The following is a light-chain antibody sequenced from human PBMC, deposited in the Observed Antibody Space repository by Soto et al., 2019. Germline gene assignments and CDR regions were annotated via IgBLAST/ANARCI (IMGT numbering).Light chain of an antibody. V-gene: IGKV3-20*01. Sequence: EVVLTQSPGTLPLSPGERATLPCRASEGVSSGYLAWYQQKPGQAPRLLIYGASRRATGIPDRFSGSGSGTDFTLTISRLDPEDFAVYHCQQYGRTPLTFGQGTKV. J-gene: IGKJ1*01. CDR3: QQYGRTPLT. CDR1: EGVSSGY. CDR2: GAS.